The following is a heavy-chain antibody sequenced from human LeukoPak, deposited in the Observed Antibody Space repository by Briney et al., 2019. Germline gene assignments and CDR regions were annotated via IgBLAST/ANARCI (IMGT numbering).Heavy chain of an antibody. J-gene: IGHJ5*02. D-gene: IGHD6-13*01. CDR1: VGSISSYY. CDR3: ARSLGSSWSKAYNWFDP. CDR2: IYYSGST. Sequence: PSETLSLTCTVSVGSISSYYWSWIRQPPGKGLGWIGYIYYSGSTNYNPSLKSRVTISVDTSKNQFSLKLSSVTAADTAVYYCARSLGSSWSKAYNWFDPWGQGTLVTVSS. V-gene: IGHV4-59*12.